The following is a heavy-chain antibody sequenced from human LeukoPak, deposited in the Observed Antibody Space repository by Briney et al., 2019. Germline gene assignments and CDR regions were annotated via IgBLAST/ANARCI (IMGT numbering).Heavy chain of an antibody. CDR1: GFTFSSYA. D-gene: IGHD3-10*01. V-gene: IGHV3-30*04. Sequence: GGSLRLSCAASGFTFSSYAMHWVRQAPGKGLEWVAVISYDGSNKYYADSVKGRFTISRDNPKNTLYLQMNSLRAEDTAVYYCERDVFHGSGSFVNYWGQGTLVTVSS. J-gene: IGHJ4*02. CDR3: ERDVFHGSGSFVNY. CDR2: ISYDGSNK.